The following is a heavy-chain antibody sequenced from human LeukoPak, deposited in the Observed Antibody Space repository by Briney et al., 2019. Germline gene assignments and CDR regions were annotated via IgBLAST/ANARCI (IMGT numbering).Heavy chain of an antibody. D-gene: IGHD6-13*01. J-gene: IGHJ4*02. V-gene: IGHV1-69*02. CDR1: GGTFSSYT. CDR2: IIPILGIA. Sequence: AASVKVSCKASGGTFSSYTISWVRQAPGQGLEWMGRIIPILGIANYAQKFQGRVTITAGKSTSTAYVELSSLRSEDTAVYYCARGDSSSWYNQEYYFDYWGQGTLVTVSS. CDR3: ARGDSSSWYNQEYYFDY.